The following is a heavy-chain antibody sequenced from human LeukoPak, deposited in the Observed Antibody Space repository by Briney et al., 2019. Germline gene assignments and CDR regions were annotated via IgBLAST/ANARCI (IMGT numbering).Heavy chain of an antibody. V-gene: IGHV4-59*01. CDR2: IYYSGST. Sequence: SETLSLTCTVSGDSISSYYWSWIRQPPGKGLVWIGYIYYSGSTNYNPSLKSRVTISVDTSKNQFSLRLTSVTAADTAVYYCARGTAVAGTRGQGTLVTVSS. CDR3: ARGTAVAGT. CDR1: GDSISSYY. D-gene: IGHD6-19*01. J-gene: IGHJ4*02.